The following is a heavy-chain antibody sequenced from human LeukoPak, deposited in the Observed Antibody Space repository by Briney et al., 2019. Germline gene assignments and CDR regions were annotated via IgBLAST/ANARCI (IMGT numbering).Heavy chain of an antibody. V-gene: IGHV4-59*08. D-gene: IGHD2-2*01. CDR2: IYYSGST. CDR3: ARQGGFASSAGV. Sequence: SETLSLTCTVSGASISSSYWSWIRQPPGKGLEWIGYIYYSGSTNYNPSLKSRVTISVDTSKNQFSLKLSSVTAADTAVYFCARQGGFASSAGVWGKGTTVTVSS. J-gene: IGHJ6*04. CDR1: GASISSSY.